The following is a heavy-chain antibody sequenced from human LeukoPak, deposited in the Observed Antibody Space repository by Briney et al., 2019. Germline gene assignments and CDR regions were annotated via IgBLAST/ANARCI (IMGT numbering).Heavy chain of an antibody. D-gene: IGHD3-10*01. CDR2: ISGSGGST. V-gene: IGHV3-23*01. J-gene: IGHJ4*02. Sequence: PGGSLRLSCAASGFTFSSYAMSWVRQAPGKGLEWVSAISGSGGSTYYAYSVKGRFTISRDNSKNTLYLQMNSLRAEDTAVYYCEKRLEGESFIPRPYFDYWGQGTLVTVSS. CDR1: GFTFSSYA. CDR3: EKRLEGESFIPRPYFDY.